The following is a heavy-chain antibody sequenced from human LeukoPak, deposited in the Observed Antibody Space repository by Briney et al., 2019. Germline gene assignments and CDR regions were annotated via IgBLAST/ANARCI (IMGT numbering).Heavy chain of an antibody. D-gene: IGHD3-22*01. Sequence: RPGGSLRLSCAASGFTFDDYGMSWVRQAPGKGLEWVSGINWNGGSTGYADSVKGRFTISRDNAKNSLYLQMNSLRAEDTAVYYCASDYYDSSGFLPDAFDIWGQGTMVTVSS. J-gene: IGHJ3*02. CDR2: INWNGGST. CDR1: GFTFDDYG. V-gene: IGHV3-20*04. CDR3: ASDYYDSSGFLPDAFDI.